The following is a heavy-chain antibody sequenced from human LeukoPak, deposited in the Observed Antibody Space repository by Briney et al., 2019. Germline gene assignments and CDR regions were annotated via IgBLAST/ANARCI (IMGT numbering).Heavy chain of an antibody. V-gene: IGHV1-2*02. Sequence: ASVKVSCKASGYTFTVYYIHWVRQAPGQGLEWVAWLNPNSGGTNYAQRFQGRVTMTRDTSFSTAYMELSRLRSDDTAVYYCALNDYGDGLGYWGQGTLVTVFS. D-gene: IGHD4-17*01. CDR2: LNPNSGGT. CDR3: ALNDYGDGLGY. J-gene: IGHJ4*02. CDR1: GYTFTVYY.